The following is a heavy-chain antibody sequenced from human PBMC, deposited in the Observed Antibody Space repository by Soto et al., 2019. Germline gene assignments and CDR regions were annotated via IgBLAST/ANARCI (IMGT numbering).Heavy chain of an antibody. CDR2: ISGSTGST. V-gene: IGHV3-23*01. CDR3: SKGEHQRPNYFDF. D-gene: IGHD6-25*01. J-gene: IGHJ4*02. Sequence: EVQLLESGGGLVQPGGSLGLSCAASGFTFSSYAMSWVRQAPGKGLEWVSSISGSTGSTYYADSVKGRFTISRDNSKNMLYLQMNSLRAEDTAVYYCSKGEHQRPNYFDFWGQGTRVTVSS. CDR1: GFTFSSYA.